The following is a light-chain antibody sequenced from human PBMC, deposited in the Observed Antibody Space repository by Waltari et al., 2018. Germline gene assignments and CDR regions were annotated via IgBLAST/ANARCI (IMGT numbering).Light chain of an antibody. Sequence: SYVLTQSPSVSVAPGETARISCGGDNIGTKSVHWFQQKPGQAPVVVLSYDSKRPSGIPGRFSGSKSGNTATLTLSRVEAGDEADYYCQVRNSNYDPWVFGGGTKLTVL. CDR1: NIGTKS. CDR3: QVRNSNYDPWV. J-gene: IGLJ3*02. CDR2: YDS. V-gene: IGLV3-21*04.